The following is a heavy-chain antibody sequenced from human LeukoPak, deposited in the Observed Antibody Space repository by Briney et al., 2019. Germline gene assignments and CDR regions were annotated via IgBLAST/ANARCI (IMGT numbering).Heavy chain of an antibody. CDR2: INPNSGGT. Sequence: ASVKVSCKASGYTFTGYYMHWVRQAPGQRLEWMGRINPNSGGTNYAQKFQGRVTMTRDTSISTAYMELSRLRSDDTAVYYCARFSSSWYGYYFDYWGQGTLVTVSS. J-gene: IGHJ4*02. CDR3: ARFSSSWYGYYFDY. D-gene: IGHD6-13*01. CDR1: GYTFTGYY. V-gene: IGHV1-2*06.